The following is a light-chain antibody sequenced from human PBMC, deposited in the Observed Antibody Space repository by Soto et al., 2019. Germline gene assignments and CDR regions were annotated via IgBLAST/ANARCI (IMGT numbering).Light chain of an antibody. CDR3: QQYDKLLLLT. CDR1: HDINNY. J-gene: IGKJ4*01. V-gene: IGKV1-33*01. CDR2: YAS. Sequence: DIQVTQSPSSLSSSVGDRVTITCRVSHDINNYLNWYQQKTGKAPKLLIYYASNLETGVPSRFSGSGSGTDFTFTISSLQPEDIATYYCQQYDKLLLLTFGGGTKVDI.